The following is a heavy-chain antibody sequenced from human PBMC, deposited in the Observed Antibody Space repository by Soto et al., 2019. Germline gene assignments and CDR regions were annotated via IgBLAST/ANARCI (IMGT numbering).Heavy chain of an antibody. J-gene: IGHJ4*02. CDR1: GFTFSSYG. CDR2: IWYDGSNK. Sequence: PGGSLRLSCAASGFTFSSYGMHWVRQAPGKGLEWVAVIWYDGSNKYYADSVKGRFTISRDNSKNTLYLQMNSLRAEDTAVYYCARDGMASRGYSYGFSGFDYWGQGTLVTVSS. V-gene: IGHV3-33*01. CDR3: ARDGMASRGYSYGFSGFDY. D-gene: IGHD5-18*01.